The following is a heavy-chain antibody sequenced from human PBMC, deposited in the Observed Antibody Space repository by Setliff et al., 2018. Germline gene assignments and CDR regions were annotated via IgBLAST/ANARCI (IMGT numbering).Heavy chain of an antibody. V-gene: IGHV1-69*13. CDR1: GYTFRNYA. D-gene: IGHD3-22*01. J-gene: IGHJ3*02. CDR3: ARDVFPYHYEGAFDI. Sequence: WASVKVSCKASGYTFRNYAFAWVRQAPGQGLEWVGWIIPIFGTANYAQKFQGRVTITADESTSTVYMDMSSLRSEDTAVYYCARDVFPYHYEGAFDIWGQGTMVTVSS. CDR2: IIPIFGTA.